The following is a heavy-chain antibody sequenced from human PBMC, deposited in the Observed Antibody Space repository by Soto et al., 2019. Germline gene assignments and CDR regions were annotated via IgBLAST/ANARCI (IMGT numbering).Heavy chain of an antibody. CDR2: TYYRSKWYN. J-gene: IGHJ4*02. Sequence: SQTLSLTCAISGDSVSTNSAAWHWIRQSPSRGLEWLGRTYYRSKWYNDYAVSVKSRITINPDTSKNQLSLQLNSVTPDDTAMYYCARMGLVAAFDFWGQGTLVTVSS. CDR3: ARMGLVAAFDF. V-gene: IGHV6-1*01. D-gene: IGHD2-15*01. CDR1: GDSVSTNSAA.